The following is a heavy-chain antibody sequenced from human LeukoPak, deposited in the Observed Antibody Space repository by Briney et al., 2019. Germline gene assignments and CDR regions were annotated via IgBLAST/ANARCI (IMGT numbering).Heavy chain of an antibody. CDR1: GFIVSSNY. CDR2: IYNGGIT. J-gene: IGHJ4*02. D-gene: IGHD6-13*01. CDR3: ARDLGYSSDY. V-gene: IGHV3-66*01. Sequence: GGSLRLSCAASGFIVSSNYMSRVRQAPGKGLEWVSVIYNGGITYADSVKGRFTISRDSSEKTVYLQMNSLRAEDTAVYYCARDLGYSSDYWGQGTLVTVSS.